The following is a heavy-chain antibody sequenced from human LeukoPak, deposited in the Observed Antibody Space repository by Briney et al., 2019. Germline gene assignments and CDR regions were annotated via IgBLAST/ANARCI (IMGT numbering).Heavy chain of an antibody. V-gene: IGHV3-48*02. D-gene: IGHD1-26*01. CDR3: ARDFMGATFGYFDY. CDR1: GFTFSSYS. J-gene: IGHJ4*02. Sequence: GGSLRLSCAASGFTFSSYSMNWVRQAPGKGLEWVSYISRSSSTIYYADSVKGRFTISRDNAKNSLYLQMNSLRDEDTAVYYCARDFMGATFGYFDYWGQGTLVTVSS. CDR2: ISRSSSTI.